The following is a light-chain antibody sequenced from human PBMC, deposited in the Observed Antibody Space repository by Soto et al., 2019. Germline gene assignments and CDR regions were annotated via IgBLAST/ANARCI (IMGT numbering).Light chain of an antibody. CDR1: VLAKKY. Sequence: ELTQPSSVSVSPGQTARITCSGDVLAKKYARWFQQKPGQAPVLVIYKDSERPSGIPERFSGSSSGTTVTLTISGAQVEDEADYYCYSASDNTVIFGGGTKVTVL. CDR2: KDS. J-gene: IGLJ2*01. CDR3: YSASDNTVI. V-gene: IGLV3-27*01.